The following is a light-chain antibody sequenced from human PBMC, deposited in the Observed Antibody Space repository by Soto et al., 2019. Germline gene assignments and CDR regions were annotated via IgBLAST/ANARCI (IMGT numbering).Light chain of an antibody. CDR3: QKYGRSPCT. V-gene: IGKV3-20*01. Sequence: EIVLTQSPGTLSLSPGERATLSCRASQSVSSSYLAWYQQKPGQAPRLLISGASSRATGIPDRFSGSGSGTDFTLTISSLEPEDFRVYYGQKYGRSPCTFGRGTKVESK. CDR1: QSVSSSY. CDR2: GAS. J-gene: IGKJ4*01.